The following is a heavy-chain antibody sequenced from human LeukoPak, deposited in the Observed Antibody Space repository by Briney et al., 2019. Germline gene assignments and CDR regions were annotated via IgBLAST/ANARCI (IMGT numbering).Heavy chain of an antibody. CDR1: GGSISSGGYY. D-gene: IGHD6-13*01. Sequence: SETLSLTCTVSGGSISSGGYYWSWIRQHPGKGLEWIGYIYYSGSTYYNPSLKSRVTISVDTSKNQFSLKLSSVTAADTAVYYCARAIAAAGNYFGYWGQGTLVTVSS. V-gene: IGHV4-31*03. CDR3: ARAIAAAGNYFGY. CDR2: IYYSGST. J-gene: IGHJ4*02.